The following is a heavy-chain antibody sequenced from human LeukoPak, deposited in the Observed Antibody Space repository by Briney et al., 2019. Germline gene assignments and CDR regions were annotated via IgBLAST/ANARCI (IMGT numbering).Heavy chain of an antibody. CDR3: ASLIAAAGNYFDY. Sequence: PETLSLTCTVSGGSISSSSYYWGWIRQPPGKGLEWIGSIYYSGSTYYNPSLKSRVTISVDTSKNQFSLKLSSVTAADTAVYYCASLIAAAGNYFDYWGQGTLVTVSS. CDR1: GGSISSSSYY. CDR2: IYYSGST. V-gene: IGHV4-39*01. D-gene: IGHD6-13*01. J-gene: IGHJ4*02.